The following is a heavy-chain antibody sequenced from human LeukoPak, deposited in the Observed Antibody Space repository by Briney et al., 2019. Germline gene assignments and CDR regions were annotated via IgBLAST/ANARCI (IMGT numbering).Heavy chain of an antibody. CDR3: AKVVGATDY. Sequence: GGSLRLSCAASGFTFSIYAMSWVRQAPGKGLEWVSAIGSSGGSTYYADSVKGRFTISRDNSKSTLYLQMNSLRAEDTAVYYCAKVVGATDYWGQGTLVTVSS. CDR1: GFTFSIYA. D-gene: IGHD1-26*01. CDR2: IGSSGGST. V-gene: IGHV3-23*01. J-gene: IGHJ4*02.